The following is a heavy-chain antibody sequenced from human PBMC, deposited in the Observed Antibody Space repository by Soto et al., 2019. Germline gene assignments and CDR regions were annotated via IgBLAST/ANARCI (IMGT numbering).Heavy chain of an antibody. Sequence: QVHLVESGGGVVQPGRSLRLSCAASGFTFSSYAMHWVRQAPGKGLEWVAVIRYDGSNKYYADSVKGRFTISRDDSKNPLYVQMNSLRAEDTAMYYCAKDFGMGYDFRGRYYGMDVWGQGTTVIVSS. J-gene: IGHJ6*02. D-gene: IGHD5-12*01. CDR1: GFTFSSYA. V-gene: IGHV3-33*06. CDR2: IRYDGSNK. CDR3: AKDFGMGYDFRGRYYGMDV.